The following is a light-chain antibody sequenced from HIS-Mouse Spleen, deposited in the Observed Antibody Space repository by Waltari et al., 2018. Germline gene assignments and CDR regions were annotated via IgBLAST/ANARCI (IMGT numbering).Light chain of an antibody. J-gene: IGLJ2*01. CDR2: DVS. CDR1: SSYVGGYNY. V-gene: IGLV2-11*01. Sequence: QSALTQPRSVSGSPGQSVTIPCTGTSSYVGGYNYVSWYPQHPGKAPKLMMYDVSKRPSGVPDRFSGSKSGNTASLTISGLQAEDEADYYCCSYAGSYTVFGGGTKLTVL. CDR3: CSYAGSYTV.